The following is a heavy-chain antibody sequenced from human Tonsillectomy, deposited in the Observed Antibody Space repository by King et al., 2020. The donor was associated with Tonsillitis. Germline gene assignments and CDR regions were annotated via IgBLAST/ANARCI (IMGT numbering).Heavy chain of an antibody. Sequence: EQLVQSGGGLVQPGRSLRLSCAASGFTFDNYAMHWVRQVPGKGLEWVSGISWNSGNIGYADSVKGRFTISRDNAKNSLYLQMNSLRAEDTALYYCAKARGRGNDRVNTYYLADWGQGTLVTVSS. CDR2: ISWNSGNI. CDR1: GFTFDNYA. D-gene: IGHD3-16*02. V-gene: IGHV3-9*01. CDR3: AKARGRGNDRVNTYYLAD. J-gene: IGHJ4*02.